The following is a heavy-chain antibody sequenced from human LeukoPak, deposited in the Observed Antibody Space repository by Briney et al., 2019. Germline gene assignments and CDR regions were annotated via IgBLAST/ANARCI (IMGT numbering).Heavy chain of an antibody. V-gene: IGHV3-33*01. CDR1: GFTFSSYG. CDR3: ARGYCSGGSCYPEEGYYGMDV. CDR2: IWYDGSNK. Sequence: GRSLRLSCAASGFTFSSYGMHWVRQAPGKGLEWVAVIWYDGSNKYYADSVKGRFTISRDNSKNRLYLQMNSLRTEDTALYYCARGYCSGGSCYPEEGYYGMDVWGQGTTVTVSS. D-gene: IGHD2-15*01. J-gene: IGHJ6*02.